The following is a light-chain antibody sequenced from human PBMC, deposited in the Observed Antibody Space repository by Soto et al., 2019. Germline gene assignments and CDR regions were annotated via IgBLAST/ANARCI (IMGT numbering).Light chain of an antibody. CDR3: SSYTTSGTLYV. CDR1: SSDVGSYNY. V-gene: IGLV2-14*01. Sequence: QSALTQPASVSGSPGQSITISCTGTSSDVGSYNYVSWYQQHPGKAPKLMIYEVSNRPSGVSDRFSGSKSDNTAPLTISGLQAEDEADYYCSSYTTSGTLYVFGTGTKVTVL. J-gene: IGLJ1*01. CDR2: EVS.